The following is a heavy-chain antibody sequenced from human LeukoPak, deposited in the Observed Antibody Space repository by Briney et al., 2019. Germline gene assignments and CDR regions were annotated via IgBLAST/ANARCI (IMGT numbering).Heavy chain of an antibody. V-gene: IGHV3-23*01. D-gene: IGHD6-13*01. CDR2: ISGSGGST. Sequence: GGSLRLSCAAYGFTFSSYAMSWVRQAPGKGLEWVSAISGSGGSTYYADSVKGRFTISRDNSKNTLYLQMNSLRAEDTAVYYCAKELRSSSWSKYDAFDIWGQGTMVTVSS. CDR1: GFTFSSYA. J-gene: IGHJ3*02. CDR3: AKELRSSSWSKYDAFDI.